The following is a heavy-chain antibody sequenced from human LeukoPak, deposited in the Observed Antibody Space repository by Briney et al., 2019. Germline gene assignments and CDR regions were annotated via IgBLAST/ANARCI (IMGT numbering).Heavy chain of an antibody. CDR3: AREMAAAGNTQGYYYYYYMDV. D-gene: IGHD6-13*01. J-gene: IGHJ6*03. CDR1: GFTFSSYW. Sequence: GGSLRLSCAASGFTFSSYWMSWVRQAPGKGLEWVANIKQDGSEKYYVDSVKGRFTISRDNAKNSLYLQMNSLRAEDTAVYYCAREMAAAGNTQGYYYYYYMDVWGKGTTVTVSS. V-gene: IGHV3-7*01. CDR2: IKQDGSEK.